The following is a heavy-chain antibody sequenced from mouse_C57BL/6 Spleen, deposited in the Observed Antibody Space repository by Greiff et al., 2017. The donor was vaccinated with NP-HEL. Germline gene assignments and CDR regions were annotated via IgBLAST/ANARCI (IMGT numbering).Heavy chain of an antibody. J-gene: IGHJ4*01. V-gene: IGHV1-76*01. D-gene: IGHD2-4*01. Sequence: VQRVESGAELVRPGASVKLSCKASGYTFTDYYINWVKQRPGQGLEWIARIYPGSGNTYYNEKFKGKATLTAEKSSSTAYMQLSSLTSEDSAVYFCAIYDYDGDYAMDYWGQGTSVTVSS. CDR2: IYPGSGNT. CDR3: AIYDYDGDYAMDY. CDR1: GYTFTDYY.